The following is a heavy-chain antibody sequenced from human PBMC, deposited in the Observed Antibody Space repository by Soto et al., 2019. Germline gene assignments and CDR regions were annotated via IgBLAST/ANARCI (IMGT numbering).Heavy chain of an antibody. V-gene: IGHV1-69*13. CDR3: ARDLGVVVQADISGHAFDI. Sequence: WASVKVSCKASGGTFSSYAISWVRQAPGQGLEWMGGIIPIFGTANYAQKFQGRVTITADESTSTAYMELSSLRSEDTAVYYCARDLGVVVQADISGHAFDIWGQGTMVTVSS. CDR2: IIPIFGTA. D-gene: IGHD2-2*01. J-gene: IGHJ3*02. CDR1: GGTFSSYA.